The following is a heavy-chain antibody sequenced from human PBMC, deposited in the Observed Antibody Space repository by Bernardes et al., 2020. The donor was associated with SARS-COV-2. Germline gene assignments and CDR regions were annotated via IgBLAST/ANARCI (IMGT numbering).Heavy chain of an antibody. CDR3: ARHPTGGVDGFDI. CDR1: GYSLTNYW. CDR2: IYPSDSDT. Sequence: GESLKISCQYSGYSLTNYWIGWVRQMPGKGLEWMGIIYPSDSDTRYSPSFRGQVTISVDKSISTAFLQWSSLKASDTAIYYCARHPTGGVDGFDIWGQGTMVTVS. V-gene: IGHV5-51*01. J-gene: IGHJ3*02. D-gene: IGHD1-26*01.